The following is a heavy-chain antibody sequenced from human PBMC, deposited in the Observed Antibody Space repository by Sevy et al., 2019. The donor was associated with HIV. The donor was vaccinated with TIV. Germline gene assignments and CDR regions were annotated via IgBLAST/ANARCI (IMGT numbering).Heavy chain of an antibody. V-gene: IGHV3-23*01. D-gene: IGHD2-8*02. J-gene: IGHJ6*02. CDR2: LIGGGRRT. CDR1: GFPFSSYA. CDR3: AKRRVQSGLSGGGANYGMDV. Sequence: GGSLRLSCAASGFPFSSYAMSWVRQAPGRGLEWVSTLIGGGRRTYYADSVTGRFIISRDNSSNTLCLQMNSLRAEDTAIYYCAKRRVQSGLSGGGANYGMDVCGRGTTVTVSS.